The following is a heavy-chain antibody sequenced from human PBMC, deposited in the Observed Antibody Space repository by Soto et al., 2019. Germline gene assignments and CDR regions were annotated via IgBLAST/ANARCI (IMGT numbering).Heavy chain of an antibody. CDR2: IYPGDSDT. Sequence: PGESLKISCKGSAYSFTSNWIGWVRQMSGKGLEWMGIIYPGDSDTRYSPSFQGQVTISADKSISTAYLQWSSLKASDTAMYYCATISYYDSDSAYDYWGEGTKLTVYS. D-gene: IGHD3-22*01. CDR3: ATISYYDSDSAYDY. CDR1: AYSFTSNW. J-gene: IGHJ4*02. V-gene: IGHV5-51*01.